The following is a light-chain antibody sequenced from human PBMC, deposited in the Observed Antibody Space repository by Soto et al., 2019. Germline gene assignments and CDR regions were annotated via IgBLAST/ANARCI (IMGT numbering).Light chain of an antibody. CDR1: QSVGSN. CDR2: GAS. CDR3: QQYNNWHPHRT. V-gene: IGKV3-15*01. Sequence: EIVMTQSPATLSVSPGDRAALSCRASQSVGSNLAWYQQKPGQAPRLLIYGASTRATGIPARFSGSGSGTEFTLTLSSLQSEDFAIYFCQQYNNWHPHRTFGQGTKVEIK. J-gene: IGKJ1*01.